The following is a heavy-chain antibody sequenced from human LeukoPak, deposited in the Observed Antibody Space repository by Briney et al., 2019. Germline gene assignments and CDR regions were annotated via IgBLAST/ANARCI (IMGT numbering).Heavy chain of an antibody. CDR3: ARESGY. J-gene: IGHJ4*02. D-gene: IGHD3-10*01. V-gene: IGHV4-39*07. CDR1: GGSISSSTYY. Sequence: SETLSLTCTVSGGSISSSTYYWGWIRQPPGKGLEWIGSIYYSGSTYYNPSLKSRVTISVDSSENQFSLKLSSVTAADTAVYYCARESGYWGQGTLVTVSS. CDR2: IYYSGST.